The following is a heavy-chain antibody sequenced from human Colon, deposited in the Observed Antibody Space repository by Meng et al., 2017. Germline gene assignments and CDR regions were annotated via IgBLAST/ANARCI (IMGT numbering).Heavy chain of an antibody. CDR2: ISYDGSNK. D-gene: IGHD3-10*01. V-gene: IGHV3-30*04. J-gene: IGHJ2*01. Sequence: GESLKISCAASGFTFSSYAMHWVRQAPGKGLEWVAVISYDGSNKYYADSVKGRFTISRDNSKNTLYLQMNSLRAEDTAVYYCARDRITMVRGVIRGWYFDLWALGPLAT. CDR1: GFTFSSYA. CDR3: ARDRITMVRGVIRGWYFDL.